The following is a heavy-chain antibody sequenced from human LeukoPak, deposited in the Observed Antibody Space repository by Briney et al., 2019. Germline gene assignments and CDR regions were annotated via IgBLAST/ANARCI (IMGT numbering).Heavy chain of an antibody. Sequence: SETLSLTCTVSGGSISSYYWSWIRQPPGKGLEWIGYIYYSGSTNYNPSLKSRVTISVDTSKNQFSLKLSSVTAADTAVYYCARGVRYFDRHYYYYMDVWGKGTTVTVSS. D-gene: IGHD3-9*01. V-gene: IGHV4-59*01. J-gene: IGHJ6*03. CDR1: GGSISSYY. CDR2: IYYSGST. CDR3: ARGVRYFDRHYYYYMDV.